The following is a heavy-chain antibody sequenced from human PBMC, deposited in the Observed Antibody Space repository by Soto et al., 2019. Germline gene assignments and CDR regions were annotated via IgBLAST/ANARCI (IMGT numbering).Heavy chain of an antibody. CDR1: GGTFSSYA. V-gene: IGHV1-69*06. CDR2: IIPIFGTA. Sequence: SVKVSCKASGGTFSSYAISWVRQAPGQGLEWMGGIIPIFGTANYAQKFQGRVTITADKSTSTAYMELSSLRSEDTAVYYCARRSTSLVDYYYGMDVWGQGTKVTVYS. D-gene: IGHD2-2*01. CDR3: ARRSTSLVDYYYGMDV. J-gene: IGHJ6*02.